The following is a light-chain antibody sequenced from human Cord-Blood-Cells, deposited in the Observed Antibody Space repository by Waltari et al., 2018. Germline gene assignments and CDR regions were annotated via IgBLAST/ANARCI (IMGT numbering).Light chain of an antibody. CDR3: QQRSNWGFT. V-gene: IGKV3-11*01. CDR2: DAS. Sequence: EIVLTQSSATLSLSPGERATLTCRASQSVSSYLAWYQQKTGQAPRLLIYDASNRATGIPARFSGSGSGTDFTLTISSLEPEEFAVYYCQQRSNWGFTFGPGTKVDIK. J-gene: IGKJ3*01. CDR1: QSVSSY.